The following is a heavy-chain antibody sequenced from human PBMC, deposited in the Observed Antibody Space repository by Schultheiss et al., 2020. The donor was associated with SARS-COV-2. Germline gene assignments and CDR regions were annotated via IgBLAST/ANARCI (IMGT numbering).Heavy chain of an antibody. CDR3: ARDRVLRFLGWCIYYYYGIDV. V-gene: IGHV4-59*01. CDR2: IYYSGST. CDR1: GGSISSYY. D-gene: IGHD3-3*01. Sequence: SETLSLTCTVSGGSISSYYWSWIRQPPGKGLEWIVYIYYSGSTNYNPSLKSRVTILVDTSKNQFSLKLSSVTAADTAVYYCARDRVLRFLGWCIYYYYGIDVWGQGTTVTVSS. J-gene: IGHJ6*02.